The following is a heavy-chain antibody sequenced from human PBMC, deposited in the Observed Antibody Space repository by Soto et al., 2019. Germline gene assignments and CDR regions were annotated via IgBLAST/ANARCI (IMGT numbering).Heavy chain of an antibody. Sequence: SVKVSCKGSGYTFTYRYLHWVRQAPGQALEWMGWITPFNGNTNYAQKFQDRVTITRDRSMSTAYMELSSLRSEDTAMYYCARSSRAIGYGMDVWGHGTTVTVSS. D-gene: IGHD3-10*01. CDR3: ARSSRAIGYGMDV. J-gene: IGHJ6*02. V-gene: IGHV1-45*02. CDR2: ITPFNGNT. CDR1: GYTFTYRY.